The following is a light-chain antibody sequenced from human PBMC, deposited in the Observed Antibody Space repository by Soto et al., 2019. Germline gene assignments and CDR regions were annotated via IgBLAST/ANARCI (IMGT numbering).Light chain of an antibody. CDR3: SSYTSSSTLWV. Sequence: QSVLTQPASVSGSPGQSITISCTGTSSDVGGYNYVSWYQQHPGKAPKLMIYDVSNRPSGVSNRFSGSKSDNTASLTISGLQAEDEADYYCSSYTSSSTLWVFGGGTKLTVL. CDR1: SSDVGGYNY. V-gene: IGLV2-14*01. J-gene: IGLJ3*02. CDR2: DVS.